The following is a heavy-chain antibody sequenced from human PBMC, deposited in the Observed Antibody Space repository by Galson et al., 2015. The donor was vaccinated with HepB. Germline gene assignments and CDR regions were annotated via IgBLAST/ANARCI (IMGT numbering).Heavy chain of an antibody. J-gene: IGHJ4*02. CDR3: ARERYDYVWGSQPVDY. Sequence: SVKVSCKASGYTFTNYGITWVRQAPGQGLEWMGWISAYDGNTKYAQKVQGRVTMTTDTSKNSLYLQMNSLRAEDTAVYYCARERYDYVWGSQPVDYWGQGTLVTVSS. D-gene: IGHD3-16*01. CDR2: ISAYDGNT. V-gene: IGHV1-18*01. CDR1: GYTFTNYG.